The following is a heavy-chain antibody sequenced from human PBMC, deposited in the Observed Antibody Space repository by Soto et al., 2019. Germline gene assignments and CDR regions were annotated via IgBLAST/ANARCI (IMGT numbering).Heavy chain of an antibody. CDR2: TYYRSKWYN. D-gene: IGHD2-8*02. CDR3: ARDLFWYGDYYYGMDV. Sequence: PSQTLSLTCVISGDSVSSNSAAWNWIRQSPSRGLEWLGRTYYRSKWYNDYAVSVKSRITINPDTSKNQFSLQLNSVTPEDTAVYYCARDLFWYGDYYYGMDVWGQGTTVTVSS. CDR1: GDSVSSNSAA. V-gene: IGHV6-1*01. J-gene: IGHJ6*02.